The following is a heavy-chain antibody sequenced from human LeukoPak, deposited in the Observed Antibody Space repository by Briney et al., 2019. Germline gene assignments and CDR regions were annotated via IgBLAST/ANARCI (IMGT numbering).Heavy chain of an antibody. CDR1: GFTFSSYW. CDR2: IKQDGSEK. D-gene: IGHD6-13*01. Sequence: PGGSLRLSCAASGFTFSSYWMSWVRQAPGKGLEWVANIKQDGSEKYYVDSVKGRFTISRDNAKNSLYLQMNSLRAEDTAVYYCARGGSSWYLFYFDYWGQGTLVTVSS. V-gene: IGHV3-7*01. CDR3: ARGGSSWYLFYFDY. J-gene: IGHJ4*02.